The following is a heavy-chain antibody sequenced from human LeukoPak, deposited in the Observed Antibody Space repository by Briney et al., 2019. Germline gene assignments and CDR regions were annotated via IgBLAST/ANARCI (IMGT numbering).Heavy chain of an antibody. Sequence: ASVKVSCKASGYTFTSYDINWVRQATGQGLEWMGWMNPNSGNTGYAQKVQGRVTMTRNTSISTAYMELSSLRSEDTAVYYCARGLELNFRSWQIAARPYSSSNWGQGTLVTVSS. CDR1: GYTFTSYD. V-gene: IGHV1-8*01. D-gene: IGHD6-19*01. CDR3: ARGLELNFRSWQIAARPYSSSN. CDR2: MNPNSGNT. J-gene: IGHJ4*02.